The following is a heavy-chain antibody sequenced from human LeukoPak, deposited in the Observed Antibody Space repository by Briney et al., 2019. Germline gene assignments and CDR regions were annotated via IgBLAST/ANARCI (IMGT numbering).Heavy chain of an antibody. CDR1: GFTFISYA. CDR3: AKGSYYDSSGCFYFDY. V-gene: IGHV3-23*01. J-gene: IGHJ4*02. D-gene: IGHD3-22*01. Sequence: GGSLRLSCAASGFTFISYAMSWVRQAPGKGLEWVSGISGSGDNTYYADSVKGRFTISRDNSKNTLYVQVNSLGTEDTAAYYCAKGSYYDSSGCFYFDYWGQGTMVTVSS. CDR2: ISGSGDNT.